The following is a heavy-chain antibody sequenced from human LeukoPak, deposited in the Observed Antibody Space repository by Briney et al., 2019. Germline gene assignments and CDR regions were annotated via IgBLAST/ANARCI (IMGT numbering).Heavy chain of an antibody. J-gene: IGHJ6*02. CDR2: INTNTGNP. D-gene: IGHD3-3*01. CDR1: GYIFSNYA. Sequence: ASVKVSCMASGYIFSNYAMNWVRQAPGQGLEWMGWINTNTGNPTYAQGFTGRFVFSLDTSVSTAYLQISSLKAEDTAVYYCARQYDFWSGYMGYYYGMDVWGQGTTVTVSS. V-gene: IGHV7-4-1*02. CDR3: ARQYDFWSGYMGYYYGMDV.